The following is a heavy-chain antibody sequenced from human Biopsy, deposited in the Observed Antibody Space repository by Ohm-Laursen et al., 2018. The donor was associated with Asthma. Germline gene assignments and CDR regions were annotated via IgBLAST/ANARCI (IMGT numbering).Heavy chain of an antibody. CDR3: ARDVMEWYLPAFDF. V-gene: IGHV3-30-3*01. J-gene: IGHJ4*02. D-gene: IGHD3-3*01. Sequence: SLRLSCAASGFTFRSYAMHWVRQAPGKGLEWVAVGGSYYDRGLKYYADSVNGRFTVSRDDSKNTLYLQMNSLRPDDAAVYYCARDVMEWYLPAFDFWGQGTLVTVSS. CDR2: GGSYYDRGLK. CDR1: GFTFRSYA.